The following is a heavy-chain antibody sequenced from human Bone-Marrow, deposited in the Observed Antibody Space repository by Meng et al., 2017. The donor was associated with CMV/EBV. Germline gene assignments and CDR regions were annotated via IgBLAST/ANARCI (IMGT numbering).Heavy chain of an antibody. CDR2: ISYRGST. J-gene: IGHJ4*02. CDR3: ARGWSSSSSPFDW. CDR1: GGSINNSLYY. Sequence: LETLSLTCTVSGGSINNSLYYWGWIRQPPGKGLEWIGVISYRGSTYYNPSLKSRVTISIDTSKSQFSLKVNSMTAADTAVYYCARGWSSSSSPFDWWGQGRLVTVSS. D-gene: IGHD6-6*01. V-gene: IGHV4-39*07.